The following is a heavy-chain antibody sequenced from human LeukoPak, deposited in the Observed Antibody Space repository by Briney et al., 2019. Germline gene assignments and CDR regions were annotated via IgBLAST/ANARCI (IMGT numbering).Heavy chain of an antibody. V-gene: IGHV1-2*02. CDR1: GYTFTGYY. Sequence: ASVQVSCKASGYTFTGYYLHWVRQAPGQGLEWMGWINPNSGGTNYAQKFQGRVTMTRDTSITTAYINLSSLRSDDTAVYYCARGRAAAGLDYWGQGTLVTVSS. CDR2: INPNSGGT. J-gene: IGHJ4*02. CDR3: ARGRAAAGLDY. D-gene: IGHD6-13*01.